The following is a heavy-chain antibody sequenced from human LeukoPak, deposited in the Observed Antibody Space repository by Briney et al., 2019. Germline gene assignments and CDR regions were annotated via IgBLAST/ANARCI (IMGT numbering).Heavy chain of an antibody. CDR3: ARDYEALNPEALQSPSAY. Sequence: GASVKVSCKASGYTFTSYGISWVRQAPGQGLEWMGWISAYNGNTNYAQKLQGRVTMTTDTSTSTAYMELRSLRSDDTAVYYCARDYEALNPEALQSPSAYWGQGTLVTVSS. CDR2: ISAYNGNT. V-gene: IGHV1-18*01. J-gene: IGHJ4*02. D-gene: IGHD3-16*01. CDR1: GYTFTSYG.